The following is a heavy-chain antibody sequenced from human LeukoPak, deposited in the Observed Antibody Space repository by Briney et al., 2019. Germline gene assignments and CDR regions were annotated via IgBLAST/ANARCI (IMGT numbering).Heavy chain of an antibody. D-gene: IGHD1-26*01. V-gene: IGHV4-34*01. CDR3: ARSRNTLQWELLT. Sequence: PSETLSLTCAVYGGSFSGYYWSWIRQPPGKGLEWIGEINHSGSTNYNPSLKSRVTISVDTSKNQFSLKLSSVTAADTAVYYCARSRNTLQWELLTWGQGTLVTVSS. J-gene: IGHJ5*02. CDR2: INHSGST. CDR1: GGSFSGYY.